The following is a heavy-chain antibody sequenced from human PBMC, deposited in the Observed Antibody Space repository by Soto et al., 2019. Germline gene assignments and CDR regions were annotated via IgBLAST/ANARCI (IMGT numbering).Heavy chain of an antibody. CDR1: GGSIGNSY. Sequence: QVQLQESGPGLVKPSETLSLTCTVSGGSIGNSYWSWIRQSPGKGLEWIGYIYYSGSSNYNPSLKSRATTSVDTSKNQFSLQLSSVTAADTAVYYCARHSSSWPIFDYGGKGTLVLVSS. CDR3: ARHSSSWPIFDY. J-gene: IGHJ4*02. CDR2: IYYSGSS. D-gene: IGHD6-13*01. V-gene: IGHV4-59*08.